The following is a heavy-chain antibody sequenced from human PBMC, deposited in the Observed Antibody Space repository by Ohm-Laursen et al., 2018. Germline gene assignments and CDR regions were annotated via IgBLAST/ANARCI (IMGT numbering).Heavy chain of an antibody. D-gene: IGHD2-15*01. CDR2: ISGSGGST. CDR1: GFTFSNYV. Sequence: SLRLSCTASGFTFSNYVMTWVRQAPGKGLEWVSAISGSGGSTYYADSVKGRFTISRDNSKNTLFLQMSSLRAEDTAVYYCASLGYCSGGSCLWAFDIWGQGTMVTVSS. CDR3: ASLGYCSGGSCLWAFDI. J-gene: IGHJ3*02. V-gene: IGHV3-23*01.